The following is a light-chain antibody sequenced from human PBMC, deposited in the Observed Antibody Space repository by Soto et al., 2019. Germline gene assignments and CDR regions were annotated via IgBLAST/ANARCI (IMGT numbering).Light chain of an antibody. CDR1: QSVSSY. Sequence: EIVLTQSPATLSLSPGERATLSCRASQSVSSYLAWYQQKPGQAPRLLIYYASNRATGIPARFSGSGSGTDFTLTISSLEPEDFAVYYCQQRSNWPWTFGQGTKVDIK. J-gene: IGKJ1*01. CDR2: YAS. CDR3: QQRSNWPWT. V-gene: IGKV3-11*01.